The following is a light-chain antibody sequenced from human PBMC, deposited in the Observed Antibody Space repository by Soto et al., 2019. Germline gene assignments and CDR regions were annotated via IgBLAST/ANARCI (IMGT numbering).Light chain of an antibody. CDR1: QSISSW. Sequence: DIQMTQSPSTLSASVGDRVTITCRASQSISSWLAWYQQKPGKAPKLLIYDASSLESGVPSRFSGSGSGTEFTLTIRSLQPDDFATYSCQQYNSYSPWTFGQGTKVAIK. CDR2: DAS. J-gene: IGKJ1*01. V-gene: IGKV1-5*01. CDR3: QQYNSYSPWT.